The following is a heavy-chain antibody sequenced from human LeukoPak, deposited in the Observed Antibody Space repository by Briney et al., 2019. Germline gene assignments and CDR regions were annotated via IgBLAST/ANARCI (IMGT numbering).Heavy chain of an antibody. CDR1: GFSFISYG. Sequence: GGSLRLSCAASGFSFISYGMHWVRQAPGKGLEWVGVISDDGRNKKYADSVKGRFTISRDNSKDTLYLQINSLRDEDTAVYYCAKRPSDYGDYVTYFDYWGQGTLVTVSS. CDR2: ISDDGRNK. V-gene: IGHV3-30*18. CDR3: AKRPSDYGDYVTYFDY. J-gene: IGHJ4*02. D-gene: IGHD4-17*01.